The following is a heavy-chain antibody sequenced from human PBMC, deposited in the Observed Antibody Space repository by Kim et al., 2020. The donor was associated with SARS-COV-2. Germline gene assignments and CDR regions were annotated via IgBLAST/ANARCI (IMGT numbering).Heavy chain of an antibody. CDR2: IVVGSGNT. CDR3: AALAQDYYDSSGVDY. V-gene: IGHV1-58*02. CDR1: GFTFTSSA. Sequence: SVKVSCKASGFTFTSSAMQWVRQARGQRLEWIGWIVVGSGNTNYAQKFQERVTITRDMSTSTAYMELSSLRSEDTAVYYCAALAQDYYDSSGVDYWGQGTLVTVSS. D-gene: IGHD3-22*01. J-gene: IGHJ4*02.